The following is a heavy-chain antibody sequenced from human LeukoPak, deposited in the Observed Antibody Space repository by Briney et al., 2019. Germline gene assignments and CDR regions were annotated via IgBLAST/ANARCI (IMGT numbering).Heavy chain of an antibody. J-gene: IGHJ4*01. V-gene: IGHV4-59*08. CDR1: RASISTYY. Sequence: SETLSLTCTVSRASISTYYWSWIRQPPGRDLEWLGDIKYNGNTNYNPSLQSRVTLSVDTSKTQFSLRLTSVSATDTAVYYCACLSVAHNNYFDYWGHGILVTVSS. D-gene: IGHD6-19*01. CDR3: ACLSVAHNNYFDY. CDR2: IKYNGNT.